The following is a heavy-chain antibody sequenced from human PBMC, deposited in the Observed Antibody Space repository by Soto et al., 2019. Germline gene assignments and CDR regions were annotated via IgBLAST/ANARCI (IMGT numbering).Heavy chain of an antibody. J-gene: IGHJ4*02. CDR1: GFTFRTYG. D-gene: IGHD2-21*01. CDR3: ASWGHIVPVSPTDFDH. Sequence: GGSLRLSCAASGFTFRTYGMHWVRQAPGKGLEWVAVISYDGSDEYYADSVKGRFTISRDNSKSTLYLQMHSLRADDTAVYYCASWGHIVPVSPTDFDHWGEGTLVTVSS. V-gene: IGHV3-30*03. CDR2: ISYDGSDE.